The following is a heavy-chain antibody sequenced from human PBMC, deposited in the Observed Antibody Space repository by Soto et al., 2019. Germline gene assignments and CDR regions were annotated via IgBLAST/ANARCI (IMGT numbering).Heavy chain of an antibody. CDR2: IYSSVRT. V-gene: IGHV4-4*07. D-gene: IGHD5-18*01. CDR3: ARDFDVNTALDYWYFDL. J-gene: IGHJ2*01. Sequence: QVQLQESGPGPVKASETLSLTCTLSGGSTSGNYWSWIRQPAGKGLEGIGRIYSSVRTHYNPPLKSRVTMSVSTNHFSLKLNSVTAADTAVYYCARDFDVNTALDYWYFDLWGRGTLVTVSS. CDR1: GGSTSGNY.